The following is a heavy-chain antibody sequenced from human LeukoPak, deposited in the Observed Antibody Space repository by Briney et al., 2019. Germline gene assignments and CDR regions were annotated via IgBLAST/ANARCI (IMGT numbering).Heavy chain of an antibody. D-gene: IGHD4-23*01. V-gene: IGHV3-9*01. CDR1: GFTFDDYA. Sequence: GGSLRLSCAASGFTFDDYAMHWVRQAPGKGLEWVSGISWGSDSVDYADSVKGRFTISRDNAKNSLYLQMNSLRADDTALYYCAKDWSYGDNSWKYFGSWGQGILVTVSS. CDR2: ISWGSDSV. CDR3: AKDWSYGDNSWKYFGS. J-gene: IGHJ4*02.